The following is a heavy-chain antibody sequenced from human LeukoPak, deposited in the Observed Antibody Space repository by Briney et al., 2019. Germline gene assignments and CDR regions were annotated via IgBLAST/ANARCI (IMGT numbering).Heavy chain of an antibody. CDR2: IYSDNT. CDR3: ARLSGYDWESFYDY. Sequence: GGSLRLSCTVSGFTVSSNSMSWVRQAPGKGLDWVSFIYSDNTHYSDSVKGRFTISRDNSKNTLYLQMNSLRAEDTAVYYCARLSGYDWESFYDYWGQGTLVTVSS. V-gene: IGHV3-53*01. D-gene: IGHD5-12*01. CDR1: GFTVSSNS. J-gene: IGHJ4*02.